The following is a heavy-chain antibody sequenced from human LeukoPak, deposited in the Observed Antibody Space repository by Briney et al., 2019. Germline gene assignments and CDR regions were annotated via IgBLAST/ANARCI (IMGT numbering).Heavy chain of an antibody. D-gene: IGHD3-16*01. CDR2: ISESSGNI. V-gene: IGHV3-23*01. CDR3: AKWGLAYGLDV. CDR1: GFTFGDYA. J-gene: IGHJ6*02. Sequence: GGSLRLSCTASGFTFGDYARSWFRQAPWKGPEWVSAISESSGNIYYADSVRGRYTISRDNSKNTLYLHMNSLSAEDTAVYYCAKWGLAYGLDVWGQGTTVTVSS.